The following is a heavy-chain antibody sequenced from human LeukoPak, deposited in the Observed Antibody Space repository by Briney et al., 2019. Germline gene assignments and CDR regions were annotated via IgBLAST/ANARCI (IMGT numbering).Heavy chain of an antibody. Sequence: GGSLRLSCAASGFTFSSYAMSWVRQAPGKGLEWVSAISGSGGSTYYADSVKGRFTISRVNSKNTLYLQMNSLRAEDTAVYYCAKRSDYGDYVLGLWYVYYLDYWGQGTLVTVSS. V-gene: IGHV3-23*01. CDR1: GFTFSSYA. J-gene: IGHJ4*02. D-gene: IGHD4-17*01. CDR3: AKRSDYGDYVLGLWYVYYLDY. CDR2: ISGSGGST.